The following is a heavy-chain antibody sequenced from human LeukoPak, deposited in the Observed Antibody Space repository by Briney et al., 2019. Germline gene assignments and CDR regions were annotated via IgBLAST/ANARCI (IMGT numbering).Heavy chain of an antibody. V-gene: IGHV4-59*01. CDR3: ARGGDYGDLRYFDY. Sequence: SETLSLTCTVSGGSINNYYWSWVRQPPGKGLEWVGYIYYRGTTNYNPSLKSRVTFSVDTSKTQFSLKLNSVTAADTAVYYCARGGDYGDLRYFDYWGQGTLVTVSS. CDR2: IYYRGTT. J-gene: IGHJ4*02. CDR1: GGSINNYY. D-gene: IGHD4-17*01.